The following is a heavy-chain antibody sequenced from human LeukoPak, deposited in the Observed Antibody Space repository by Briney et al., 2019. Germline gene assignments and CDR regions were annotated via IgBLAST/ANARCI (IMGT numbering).Heavy chain of an antibody. V-gene: IGHV4-39*01. CDR3: ARTIRDYDFWSGYPPTPDY. CDR2: IYYSGST. CDR1: GGSISSSSYY. D-gene: IGHD3-3*01. Sequence: PSETLSLTCTVSGGSISSSSYYWGWIRQPPGKGLEWIGSIYYSGSTYYNPSLKSRVTISVDTSKNQFSLKLSSVTAADTAVYYCARTIRDYDFWSGYPPTPDYWGQGTLVTVSS. J-gene: IGHJ4*02.